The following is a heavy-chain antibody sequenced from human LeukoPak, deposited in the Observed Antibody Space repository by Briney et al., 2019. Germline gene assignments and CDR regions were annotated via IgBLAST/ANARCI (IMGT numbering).Heavy chain of an antibody. D-gene: IGHD4-11*01. V-gene: IGHV1-69*13. J-gene: IGHJ6*03. CDR2: IIPIFGTA. Sequence: SVKVSCKASEGTFSSYAISGVRQAPGQGLEWMGGIIPIFGTANYAQKFQGRVTITADESTSTAYMELSSLRSEDTAVYYCARSLGYSNYYYYYYMDVWGKGTTVIVSS. CDR3: ARSLGYSNYYYYYYMDV. CDR1: EGTFSSYA.